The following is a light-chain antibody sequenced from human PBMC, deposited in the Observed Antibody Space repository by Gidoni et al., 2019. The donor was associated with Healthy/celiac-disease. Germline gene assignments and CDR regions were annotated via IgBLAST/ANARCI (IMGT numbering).Light chain of an antibody. CDR3: VLYMGSGIWV. CDR2: SPN. CDR1: SGSVSTSYY. J-gene: IGLJ2*01. Sequence: QTVVTQEPSFAVSPGGTVTLTCGLSSGSVSTSYYPSWYQQNPGQAPRTLIYSPNTRSSGVPDRFSGSILGNKAALTITGAQADDESDYYCVLYMGSGIWVFGGGTKLTVL. V-gene: IGLV8-61*01.